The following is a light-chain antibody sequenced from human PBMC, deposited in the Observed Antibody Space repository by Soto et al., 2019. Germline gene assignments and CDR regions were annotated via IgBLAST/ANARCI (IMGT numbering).Light chain of an antibody. J-gene: IGKJ1*01. CDR3: QQYNSQWT. Sequence: DIPMTQSPSTLSASVGDRVTITCRASQYISIWLAWYQQKPGKAPKLLIYKASSLESGVPSRVSGSGSGTEFTLAICNLQPEYFATYYCQQYNSQWTFGQGTKVEIK. CDR1: QYISIW. V-gene: IGKV1-5*03. CDR2: KAS.